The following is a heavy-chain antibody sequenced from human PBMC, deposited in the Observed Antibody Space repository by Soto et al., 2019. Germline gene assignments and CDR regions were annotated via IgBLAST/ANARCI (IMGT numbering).Heavy chain of an antibody. J-gene: IGHJ4*02. CDR2: IFSNDVK. CDR3: SRNPDTAMHFDF. D-gene: IGHD5-18*01. V-gene: IGHV2-26*01. CDR1: GFLLTNAKMG. Sequence: QVTLKESGPVLVKPTETLTLTCTVSGFLLTNAKMGVSWIRQPPGKALEWPAHIFSNDVKSYTTSLKSRLTISKDTSNTRVVLNMTNTDPADTATYFCSRNPDTAMHFDFWGQGALVTVAS.